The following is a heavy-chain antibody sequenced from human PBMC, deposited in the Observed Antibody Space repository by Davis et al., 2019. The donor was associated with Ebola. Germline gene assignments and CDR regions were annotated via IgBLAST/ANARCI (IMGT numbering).Heavy chain of an antibody. CDR1: GYTFTSYG. D-gene: IGHD2-2*01. J-gene: IGHJ3*02. CDR2: ISAYNGNT. CDR3: ARDVRCSMTSCHEGWDAFDI. V-gene: IGHV1-18*01. Sequence: ASVKVSCKASGYTFTSYGISWVRQAPGQGLEWMGWISAYNGNTNYAQKLQGRVTMTTDTSTSTAYMELRSLRSDDTAVYYCARDVRCSMTSCHEGWDAFDIWGQGTMVTVSS.